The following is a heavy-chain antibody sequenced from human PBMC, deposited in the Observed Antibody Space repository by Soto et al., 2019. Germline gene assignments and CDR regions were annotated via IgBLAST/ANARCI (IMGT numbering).Heavy chain of an antibody. CDR1: GGSFSGYY. Sequence: QVQLQQWGAGLLKPSETLSLTCAVYGGSFSGYYWSWIRQPPGKGLDWIGEINHSGNTNYNPSLKSRVTISVDTSKNQISLKLSSVTAADTAVYYCARKGGRHWGQGTQVTASS. D-gene: IGHD1-26*01. V-gene: IGHV4-34*01. J-gene: IGHJ4*02. CDR3: ARKGGRH. CDR2: INHSGNT.